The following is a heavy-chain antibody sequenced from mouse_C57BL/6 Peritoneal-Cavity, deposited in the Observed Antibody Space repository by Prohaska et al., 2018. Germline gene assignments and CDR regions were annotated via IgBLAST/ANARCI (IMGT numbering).Heavy chain of an antibody. V-gene: IGHV3-8*01. CDR3: ARGGNSFDY. J-gene: IGHJ2*01. Sequence: EYMGYITYSGSTYYNPSLKSRISITRDTSKNQYYLQLNSVTTEDTATYYCARGGNSFDYFRQGTTLT. CDR2: ITYSGST.